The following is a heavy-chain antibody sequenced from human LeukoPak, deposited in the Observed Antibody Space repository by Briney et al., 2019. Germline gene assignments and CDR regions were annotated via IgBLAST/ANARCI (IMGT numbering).Heavy chain of an antibody. CDR3: ARDPNYYDSSGYDLDY. D-gene: IGHD3-22*01. J-gene: IGHJ4*02. V-gene: IGHV1-58*01. CDR1: GFTFTSSA. CDR2: IVVGSGNT. Sequence: ASVKVSCKASGFTFTSSAVQWVRQARGQRLEWIGWIVVGSGNTNYAQKFQERVTITRDMSTSTAYMELSSLRSEDTAVYYCARDPNYYDSSGYDLDYWGQGTLVTVSS.